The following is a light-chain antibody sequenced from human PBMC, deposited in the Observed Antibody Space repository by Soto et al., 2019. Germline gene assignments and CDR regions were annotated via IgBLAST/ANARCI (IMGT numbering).Light chain of an antibody. Sequence: EIVLTQSPGTLSLSPGERATLSCRASQSVSSTYLAWYQQKPGQAPRLLIYAASSRATGIPDRFSGSGSGTDFSLTISRLEPEDFAVDYCQHYGGSPRTFGQGTKVEIK. J-gene: IGKJ1*01. CDR2: AAS. CDR3: QHYGGSPRT. V-gene: IGKV3-20*01. CDR1: QSVSSTY.